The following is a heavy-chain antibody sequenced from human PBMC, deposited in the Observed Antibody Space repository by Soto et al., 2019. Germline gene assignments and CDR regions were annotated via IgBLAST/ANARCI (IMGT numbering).Heavy chain of an antibody. CDR3: ARRRGYSYGTLDY. Sequence: ASVKVSCKASGYTFTSYAMHWVRQAPGQRLEWMGWINAGNGNTKYSQKFQGRVTITRDTSASTAYMELSSLRSEDTAVYYCARRRGYSYGTLDYWGQGTLVTAPQ. CDR1: GYTFTSYA. CDR2: INAGNGNT. D-gene: IGHD5-18*01. V-gene: IGHV1-3*01. J-gene: IGHJ4*01.